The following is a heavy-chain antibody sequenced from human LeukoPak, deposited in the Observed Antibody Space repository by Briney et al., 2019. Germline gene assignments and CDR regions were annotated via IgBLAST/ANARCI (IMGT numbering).Heavy chain of an antibody. V-gene: IGHV3-23*01. D-gene: IGHD2-2*01. CDR3: AKDPSRPHSYYYYYGMDV. CDR1: GFTFSSYA. Sequence: PGGSLRLSCAASGFTFSSYAMSWVRQAPGKGLEWVSAISGSGGSTYYADSVKGRFTISRDNSKNTLYLQMNSLRAEDTAVYYCAKDPSRPHSYYYYYGMDVWGQGTTVTVSS. CDR2: ISGSGGST. J-gene: IGHJ6*02.